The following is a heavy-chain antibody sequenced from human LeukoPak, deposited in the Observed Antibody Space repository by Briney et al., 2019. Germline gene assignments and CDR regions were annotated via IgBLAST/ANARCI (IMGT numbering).Heavy chain of an antibody. CDR1: GASISSYY. J-gene: IGHJ3*02. CDR3: ASGYCGGACQLGGVDM. CDR2: THYSGAT. V-gene: IGHV4-59*01. Sequence: SETLSLTCTVSGASISSYYWSWLRQPPGKGLEYIGYTHYSGATNYNPSLKSRVTISLDTSGNQFSLKLSSVTAADTAVYYCASGYCGGACQLGGVDMWGQGTMVTVSS. D-gene: IGHD2-21*02.